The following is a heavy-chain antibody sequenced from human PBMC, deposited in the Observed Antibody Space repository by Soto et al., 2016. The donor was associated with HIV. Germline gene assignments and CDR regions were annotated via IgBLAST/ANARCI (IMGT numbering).Heavy chain of an antibody. V-gene: IGHV3-33*01. CDR3: VRGGGEMATFLPPLFYGMDV. D-gene: IGHD3-16*01. CDR2: IWYDGSNK. J-gene: IGHJ6*02. CDR1: GFSFSTYG. Sequence: VQLVESGGGVVQPGRSVRLSCTVSGFSFSTYGMHWVRQAPGKGLEWMAVIWYDGSNKKYADFVKGRFIISRDNSKNTLYMEMNRLRVEDTAVYYCVRGGGEMATFLPPLFYGMDVWGPGTTVTVSS.